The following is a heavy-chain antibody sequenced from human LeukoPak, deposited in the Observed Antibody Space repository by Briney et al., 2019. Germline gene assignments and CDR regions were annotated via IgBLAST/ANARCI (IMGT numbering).Heavy chain of an antibody. D-gene: IGHD2-15*01. CDR1: GFTFSSYA. CDR3: ARGGGSLGY. Sequence: PGGSLRLSCAASGFTFSSYAMHWVRQAPGKGLEWVAVISYDGSNKYYADSVKGRFTISRDNSKNTLYLQMNSLRAEDTAVYYCARGGGSLGYWGQGTLVTVSS. CDR2: ISYDGSNK. V-gene: IGHV3-30*01. J-gene: IGHJ4*02.